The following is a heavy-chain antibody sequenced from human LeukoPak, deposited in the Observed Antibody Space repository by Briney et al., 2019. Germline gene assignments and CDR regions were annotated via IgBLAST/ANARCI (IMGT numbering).Heavy chain of an antibody. V-gene: IGHV3-74*01. CDR3: TKSDWFDP. Sequence: GGSLRLSCAASGFTFSRYWMHWVRQAPGKGLAWVSRINSDGSRVSYADSVKGRFTISRDNAKNTLCLQMNSLRAEDTAVYYCTKSDWFDPWGQGTLVTVSS. CDR1: GFTFSRYW. CDR2: INSDGSRV. J-gene: IGHJ5*02.